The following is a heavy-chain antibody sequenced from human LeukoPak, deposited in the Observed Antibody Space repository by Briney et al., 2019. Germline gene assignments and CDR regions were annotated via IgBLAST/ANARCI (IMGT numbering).Heavy chain of an antibody. V-gene: IGHV3-21*01. J-gene: IGHJ4*02. CDR3: ARDGARTYYFEN. CDR1: GFTLSDYT. Sequence: GGSLRLSCAASGFTLSDYTMNWVRQTPGKGLEWVSSISRSSSYIYYADSVKGRFTISRDNANNSLYLHMDNLRAEDTAVYYCARDGARTYYFENCGEGTQVTVSS. CDR2: ISRSSSYI. D-gene: IGHD1/OR15-1a*01.